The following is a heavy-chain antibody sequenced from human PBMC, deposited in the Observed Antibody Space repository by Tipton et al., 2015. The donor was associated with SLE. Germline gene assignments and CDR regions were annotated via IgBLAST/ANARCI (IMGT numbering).Heavy chain of an antibody. CDR1: GFIFSSYW. J-gene: IGHJ4*02. CDR3: ARVPRDLDY. CDR2: IKQDGSEK. V-gene: IGHV3-7*01. Sequence: SLRLSCAASGFIFSSYWMSWVRQAPGKGLEWVANIKQDGSEKYYVDSVKGRFTISRDNAKNSLYLQMNSLRAEDTAVYYCARVPRDLDYWGQGTLVTVSS.